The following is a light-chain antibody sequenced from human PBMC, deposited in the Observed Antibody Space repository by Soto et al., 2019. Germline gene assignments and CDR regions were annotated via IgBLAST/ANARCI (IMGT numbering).Light chain of an antibody. J-gene: IGLJ1*01. CDR2: DVT. Sequence: QSALTQPRSVSGSPGQSVTISCTGARSDVGGYNYVSWYQQHAGKAPKLIIYDVTKRPSGVPDRFSASKSGNTASLTISGLQAEDEADYYCCSYAGNYIYVFGTGTKVTVL. CDR3: CSYAGNYIYV. CDR1: RSDVGGYNY. V-gene: IGLV2-11*01.